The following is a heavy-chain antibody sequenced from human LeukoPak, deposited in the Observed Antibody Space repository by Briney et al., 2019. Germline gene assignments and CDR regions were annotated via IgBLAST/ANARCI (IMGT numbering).Heavy chain of an antibody. CDR2: INAGNGNT. Sequence: ASVNVSCKASGYTFTSYAMHWVRQAPGQRLEWMGWINAGNGNTKYSQKFQGRVTITRDTSASTAYMELRSLRSEDTAVYFCARGGSVPAAMYSDYWGQGTLVTVSS. CDR3: ARGGSVPAAMYSDY. V-gene: IGHV1-3*01. D-gene: IGHD2-2*01. J-gene: IGHJ4*02. CDR1: GYTFTSYA.